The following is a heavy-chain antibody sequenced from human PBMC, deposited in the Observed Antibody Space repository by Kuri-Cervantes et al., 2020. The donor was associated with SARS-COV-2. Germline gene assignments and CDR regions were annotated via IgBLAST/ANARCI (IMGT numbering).Heavy chain of an antibody. D-gene: IGHD1-26*01. Sequence: SETLSLTCTVSGGSISSGGYYWSWIRQPPGKGLEWIGYIYHSGSTYYNPSLKSRVTISVDRSKNQFSLKLSSVTAADTAVYYCARSGRVYDYYYYYMDVWGKGTTVTVSS. CDR2: IYHSGST. CDR3: ARSGRVYDYYYYYMDV. V-gene: IGHV4-30-2*01. CDR1: GGSISSGGYY. J-gene: IGHJ6*03.